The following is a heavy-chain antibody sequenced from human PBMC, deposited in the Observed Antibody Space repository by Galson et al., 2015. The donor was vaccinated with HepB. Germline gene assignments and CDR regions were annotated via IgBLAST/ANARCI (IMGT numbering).Heavy chain of an antibody. D-gene: IGHD4-17*01. CDR3: ARGLNYDDYVRWDV. Sequence: SVKVSCKASGGNFNTYGFTWVRQAPGQGLQWMGRFIPVFNKSDYAHELQGRVTITAVTSSSTVYMELTDLRSDDTAIYFCARGLNYDDYVRWDVWGRGTLVTVSS. J-gene: IGHJ2*01. V-gene: IGHV1-69*04. CDR1: GGNFNTYG. CDR2: FIPVFNKS.